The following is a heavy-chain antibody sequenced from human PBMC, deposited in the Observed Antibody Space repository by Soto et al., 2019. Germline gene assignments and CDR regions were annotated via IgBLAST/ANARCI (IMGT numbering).Heavy chain of an antibody. CDR3: AAVPVLRFLKWLPAYFDY. J-gene: IGHJ4*02. Sequence: SETLSLTCAVSGGSISSGGYSWSWIRQPPGKSLEWIGYIYHSGSTYYNPSLRSRVTISVDSSKNLFSLKLSFVTAADTAFYYCAAVPVLRFLKWLPAYFDYWGQGTLVTVSS. CDR1: GGSISSGGYS. CDR2: IYHSGST. D-gene: IGHD3-3*01. V-gene: IGHV4-30-2*01.